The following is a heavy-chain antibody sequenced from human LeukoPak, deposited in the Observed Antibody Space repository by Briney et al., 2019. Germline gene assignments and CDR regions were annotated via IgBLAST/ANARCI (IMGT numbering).Heavy chain of an antibody. Sequence: GGSPRLSCAASGFTFSSYGMHWVRQAPGKGLEWVAFIRYDGSNKYYADSVKGRFTISRDNSKNTLYLQMNSLRAEDTAVYYCAKDRGGGSCYCYFDYWGQGTLVTVSS. D-gene: IGHD2-15*01. V-gene: IGHV3-30*02. CDR3: AKDRGGGSCYCYFDY. CDR1: GFTFSSYG. CDR2: IRYDGSNK. J-gene: IGHJ4*02.